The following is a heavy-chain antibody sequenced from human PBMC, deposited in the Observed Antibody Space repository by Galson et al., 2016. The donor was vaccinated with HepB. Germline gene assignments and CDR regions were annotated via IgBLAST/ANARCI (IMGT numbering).Heavy chain of an antibody. J-gene: IGHJ4*02. CDR3: ARDDNTGYDYFFDY. CDR1: GYTFTTSG. V-gene: IGHV1-2*02. Sequence: SVKVSCKASGYTFTTSGISWVRQAPGQGLEWMGWINPNSGGTNYARHFQGRVTMTRDTSMSTAYMELSGLRSDDTAVYYCARDDNTGYDYFFDYWGQGTLVTVSS. CDR2: INPNSGGT. D-gene: IGHD5-12*01.